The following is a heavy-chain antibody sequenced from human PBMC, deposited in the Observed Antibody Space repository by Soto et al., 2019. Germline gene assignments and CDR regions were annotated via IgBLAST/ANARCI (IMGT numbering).Heavy chain of an antibody. J-gene: IGHJ6*02. CDR1: DGSFSDYY. D-gene: IGHD6-6*01. V-gene: IGHV4-34*02. CDR2: INHSGNT. CDR3: AGREFSSSSFYYYYYAIDV. Sequence: QVRLRQWGAGLLTPSETLSLTCAVYDGSFSDYYWRWIRQPPGKGLEWVGEINHSGNTNYNPSLKSRVTISVDTSDNQFSLRLSSVTAADTAVYFCAGREFSSSSFYYYYYAIDVWGPGTSVTVSS.